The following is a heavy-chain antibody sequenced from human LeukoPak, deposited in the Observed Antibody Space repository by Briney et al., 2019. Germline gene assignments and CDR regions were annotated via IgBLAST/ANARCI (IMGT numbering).Heavy chain of an antibody. D-gene: IGHD5-12*01. CDR3: ARDLGVATKP. CDR2: MNPNSGTT. CDR1: GYTFTSYD. V-gene: IGHV1-8*01. Sequence: ASVRVSCKASGYTFTSYDFNWVRQAPGQGPEWIGWMNPNSGTTGYAQKFQGRVTMTRDTSISTAYMDLSSLRSDDTAVYYCARDLGVATKPWGQGTLVTVSS. J-gene: IGHJ5*02.